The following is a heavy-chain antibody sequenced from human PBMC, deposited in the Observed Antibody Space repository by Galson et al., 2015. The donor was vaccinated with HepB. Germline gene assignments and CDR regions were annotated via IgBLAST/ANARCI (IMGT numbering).Heavy chain of an antibody. Sequence: SVKVSCKASGYTFTSYAMHWVRQAPGQRLEWMGWINAGNGNTKYSQKFQGRVTITRDTSASTAYMELSSLRSEDTAVYYCASGLETAVAPGHYYYGMDVWGQGTTVTVSS. V-gene: IGHV1-3*01. D-gene: IGHD6-19*01. CDR2: INAGNGNT. J-gene: IGHJ6*02. CDR1: GYTFTSYA. CDR3: ASGLETAVAPGHYYYGMDV.